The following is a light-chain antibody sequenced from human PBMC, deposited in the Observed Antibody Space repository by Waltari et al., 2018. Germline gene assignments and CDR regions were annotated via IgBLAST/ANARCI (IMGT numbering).Light chain of an antibody. CDR3: QQYYDIPYT. CDR1: QTLLYISNNKKY. Sequence: DIVMTQSPESLAVSLGERATIRCKHRQTLLYISNNKKYLSWYQQKPGQPPRLLMYWASTRESGVPDRFSGSGSGTDFTLTIGSLQAEDVAVYYCQQYYDIPYTFGQGTKLEIK. J-gene: IGKJ2*01. CDR2: WAS. V-gene: IGKV4-1*01.